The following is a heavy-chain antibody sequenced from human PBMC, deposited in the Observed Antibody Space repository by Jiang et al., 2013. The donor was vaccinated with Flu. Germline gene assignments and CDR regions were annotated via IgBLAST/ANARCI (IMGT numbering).Heavy chain of an antibody. CDR1: GGSISSSNW. V-gene: IGHV4-4*02. J-gene: IGHJ3*02. CDR3: AREHSPEGSGWSTGVDDAFDI. Sequence: GSGLVKPSRTLSLTCAVSGGSISSSNWWSWVRQPPGKGLEWIGEIYHSGSTNYNPSLKSRVTISVDKSKNQFSLKLSSVTAADTAVYYCAREHSPEGSGWSTGVDDAFDIWGQGTMVTVSS. CDR2: IYHSGST. D-gene: IGHD6-19*01.